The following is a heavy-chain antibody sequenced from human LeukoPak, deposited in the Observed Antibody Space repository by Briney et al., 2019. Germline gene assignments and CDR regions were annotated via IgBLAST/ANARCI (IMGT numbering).Heavy chain of an antibody. CDR3: ARDHQLGILTGYYTPPGDP. CDR1: GHTFTTYY. D-gene: IGHD3-9*01. V-gene: IGHV1-46*01. CDR2: INPSGGST. Sequence: ASVKVSCKASGHTFTTYYVHWVRQAPGQGLEWMGIINPSGGSTSYAQKFQGRVTMTRDTSTSTVYMELSGLRSEDTAVYYCARDHQLGILTGYYTPPGDPWGQGTLVTVSS. J-gene: IGHJ5*02.